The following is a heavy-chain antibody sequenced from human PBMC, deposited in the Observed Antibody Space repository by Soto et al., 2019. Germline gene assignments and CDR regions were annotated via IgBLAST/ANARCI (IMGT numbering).Heavy chain of an antibody. CDR1: GGSISSSSYY. D-gene: IGHD2-15*01. CDR3: ARQLFIVLVVAATDNWFDP. J-gene: IGHJ5*02. Sequence: PSETLSLTCTVSGGSISSSSYYWGWIRQPPGKGLEWIGSIHYSGSTYYNPSLRSRVTISVDTSKNQFSLKLSSVTAADTAVYYCARQLFIVLVVAATDNWFDPWGQGTLVTVSS. CDR2: IHYSGST. V-gene: IGHV4-39*01.